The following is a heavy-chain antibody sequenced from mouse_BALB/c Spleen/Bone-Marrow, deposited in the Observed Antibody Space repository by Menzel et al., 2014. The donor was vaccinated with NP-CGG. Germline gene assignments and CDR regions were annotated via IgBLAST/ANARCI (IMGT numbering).Heavy chain of an antibody. Sequence: ESGGDLVQPGGSLKLSCATSGFTFSDYYMYWVRQTPEKRLEWVAYISNGGGSTYYPDTVKGRFTISRDNAKNTLYLQMSRLKSEDTAMYYCARTLLRLRGYYAMDYWGQGTSVTVSS. J-gene: IGHJ4*01. CDR3: ARTLLRLRGYYAMDY. CDR1: GFTFSDYY. CDR2: ISNGGGST. V-gene: IGHV5-12*02. D-gene: IGHD1-2*01.